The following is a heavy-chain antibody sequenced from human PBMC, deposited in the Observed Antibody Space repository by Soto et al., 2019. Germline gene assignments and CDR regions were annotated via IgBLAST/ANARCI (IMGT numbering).Heavy chain of an antibody. CDR2: INHSGST. CDR3: ERGMGGYRPGWDFDY. V-gene: IGHV4-34*01. D-gene: IGHD5-12*01. J-gene: IGHJ4*02. CDR1: GGSFSGYY. Sequence: SETLSLTCAVYGGSFSGYYWSWIRQPPGKGLEWIGEINHSGSTNYNPSLKSRVTISVDTSKNQFSLKLSSVTAADTAVYYCERGMGGYRPGWDFDYWGQGTLVTVS.